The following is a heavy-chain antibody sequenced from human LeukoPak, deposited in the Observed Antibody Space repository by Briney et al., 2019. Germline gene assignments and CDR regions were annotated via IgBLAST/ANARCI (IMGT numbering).Heavy chain of an antibody. V-gene: IGHV4-39*01. CDR2: IYYSGST. D-gene: IGHD6-19*01. Sequence: PSETLSLTCTFSGGSISSSSYYWGGIRQPPGKKLVRIGSIYYSGSTYYNPSLKSRVTISVDTSKNQFSLKLSSVTAADTAVYYCARLDEQWLPNYWGQGTLVTVSS. CDR3: ARLDEQWLPNY. J-gene: IGHJ4*02. CDR1: GGSISSSSYY.